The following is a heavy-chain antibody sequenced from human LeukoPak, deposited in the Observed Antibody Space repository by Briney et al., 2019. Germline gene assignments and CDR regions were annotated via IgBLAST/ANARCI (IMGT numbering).Heavy chain of an antibody. J-gene: IGHJ4*02. CDR1: GYTLTELS. CDR3: ARGSRNSLFDY. D-gene: IGHD1-14*01. CDR2: FDPEDGET. Sequence: ASVKVSCKVSGYTLTELSMHWVRQAPGKGLEWMGGFDPEDGETIYAQKFQGRVTITRNTSISTAYMELSSLRSEDTAVYYCARGSRNSLFDYWGQGTLVTVSS. V-gene: IGHV1-24*01.